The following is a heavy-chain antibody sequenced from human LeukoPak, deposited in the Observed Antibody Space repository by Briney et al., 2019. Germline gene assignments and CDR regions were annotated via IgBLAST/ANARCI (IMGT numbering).Heavy chain of an antibody. Sequence: GGSLRLSCAASGFTFSGYPIHWVRQAPGKGLEWVAVLTGDGNTYYADSVKGRFTNSRDDSKNTLFLQMNSLRAEDTAVYFCAKVKWKLIGYFDYWGQRTLVTVS. D-gene: IGHD1-20*01. V-gene: IGHV3-30*04. CDR1: GFTFSGYP. CDR2: LTGDGNT. J-gene: IGHJ4*02. CDR3: AKVKWKLIGYFDY.